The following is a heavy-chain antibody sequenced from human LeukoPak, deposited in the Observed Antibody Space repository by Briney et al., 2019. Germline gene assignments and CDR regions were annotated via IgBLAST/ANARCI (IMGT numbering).Heavy chain of an antibody. CDR2: IYYSGST. V-gene: IGHV4-59*01. J-gene: IGHJ5*02. CDR1: GGSISSYY. D-gene: IGHD3-10*01. CDR3: ARVHGFGEFLPPYWFDP. Sequence: SETLSLTCTVSGGSISSYYWSWIWQPPGKGLEWIGYIYYSGSTNYNPSLKSRVTISVDTSKNQFSLKLSSVTAADTAVYYCARVHGFGEFLPPYWFDPWGQGTLVTVSS.